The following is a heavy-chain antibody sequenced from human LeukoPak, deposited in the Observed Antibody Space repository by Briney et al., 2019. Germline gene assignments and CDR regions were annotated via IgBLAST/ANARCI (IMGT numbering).Heavy chain of an antibody. V-gene: IGHV4-59*01. CDR3: ARLGGYSGYDLDY. CDR1: GGSISSYY. D-gene: IGHD5-12*01. J-gene: IGHJ4*02. Sequence: SETLSLTCTVSGGSISSYYWSWIRQPPGKGLEWIRYIYYSGSTNYNPSLKSRVTISVDTSKNQFSLKLSSVTAADTAVYYCARLGGYSGYDLDYWGQGTLVTVSS. CDR2: IYYSGST.